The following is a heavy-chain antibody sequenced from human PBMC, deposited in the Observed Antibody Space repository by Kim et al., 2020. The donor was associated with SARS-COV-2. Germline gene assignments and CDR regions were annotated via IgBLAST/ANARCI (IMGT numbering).Heavy chain of an antibody. CDR3: AGGVLGNSYYRAQY. V-gene: IGHV4-34*01. CDR2: INNSGGI. Sequence: SETLSLTCEVRGGSVSAYYWNWIRQTPGKGLEWMAEINNSGGINYNPSLRSRVTVFLDTSKNQFSLEVTSVTAADTAVYYCAGGVLGNSYYRAQYWGQGSLVTVSS. CDR1: GGSVSAYY. D-gene: IGHD5-18*01. J-gene: IGHJ4*02.